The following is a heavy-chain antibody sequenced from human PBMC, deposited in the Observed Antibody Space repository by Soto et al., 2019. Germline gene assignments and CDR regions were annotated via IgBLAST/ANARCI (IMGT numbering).Heavy chain of an antibody. D-gene: IGHD3-9*01. J-gene: IGHJ6*02. Sequence: EVQLLESGGGLVQPGGSLRLSCAASGFTFSYYVMSWFRQAPGKGLEWVAAISGSGGGTYYADSVKGRFTISRDNSKNTLYVRVKSLRAAETAVYYCANLDILTASNLDILTGCYGMDVWGQGTRFTVSS. CDR3: ANLDILTASNLDILTGCYGMDV. CDR2: ISGSGGGT. V-gene: IGHV3-23*01. CDR1: GFTFSYYV.